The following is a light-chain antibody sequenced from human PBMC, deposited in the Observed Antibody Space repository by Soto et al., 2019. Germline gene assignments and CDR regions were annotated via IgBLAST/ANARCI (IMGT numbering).Light chain of an antibody. J-gene: IGLJ1*01. CDR2: DVS. Sequence: QSVLTQPASVSGSPGQSITISCTGTSSDVGGYNYVSWYQQHPGKAPKLMIYDVSNRPSGVSNRFSGSKSGNTASLTISGLQAEEEADYYCSSYTSSSTPGRVFGTGTKVTVL. CDR3: SSYTSSSTPGRV. CDR1: SSDVGGYNY. V-gene: IGLV2-14*01.